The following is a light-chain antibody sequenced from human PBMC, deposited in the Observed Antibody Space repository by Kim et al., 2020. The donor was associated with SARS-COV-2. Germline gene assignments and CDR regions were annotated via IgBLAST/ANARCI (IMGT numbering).Light chain of an antibody. CDR1: QDIRND. CDR2: GAS. Sequence: ASVGDRVNSTCRASQDIRNDLGWYQQNPGRAPKRLIYGASSLQSGVPSRFSGSGSGTEFTLTISSVQPEDFAIYFCLQHRTYPITFGQGTRLEIK. CDR3: LQHRTYPIT. V-gene: IGKV1-17*01. J-gene: IGKJ5*01.